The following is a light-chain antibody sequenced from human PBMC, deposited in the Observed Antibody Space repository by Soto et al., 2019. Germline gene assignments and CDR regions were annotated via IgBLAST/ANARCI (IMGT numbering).Light chain of an antibody. Sequence: DIELTQSPSSLSASVGDRVTITCRASQSISTFLNWYQHKRGKAPKLLIHGASSLQSGVPFRFTGSGSGTDFSLTISGLQPEDSATSYCQQSYSTLLSFGGGTKVEI. J-gene: IGKJ4*01. V-gene: IGKV1-39*01. CDR3: QQSYSTLLS. CDR1: QSISTF. CDR2: GAS.